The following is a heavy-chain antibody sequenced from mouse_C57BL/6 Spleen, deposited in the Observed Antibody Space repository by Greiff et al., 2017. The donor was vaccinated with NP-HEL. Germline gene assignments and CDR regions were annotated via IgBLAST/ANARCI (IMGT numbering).Heavy chain of an antibody. CDR2: IDPANGNT. CDR1: GFNFKNTY. D-gene: IGHD2-1*01. Sequence: EVQLQQSVAELVRPGASVKLSCTASGFNFKNTYMHWVKQRPEQGLEWIGRIDPANGNTKYAPKFQGKATITADTSSNTAYLQLSSLTSEDTAIYYCALYYGNYDFDYWGQGTTLTVSS. V-gene: IGHV14-3*01. J-gene: IGHJ2*01. CDR3: ALYYGNYDFDY.